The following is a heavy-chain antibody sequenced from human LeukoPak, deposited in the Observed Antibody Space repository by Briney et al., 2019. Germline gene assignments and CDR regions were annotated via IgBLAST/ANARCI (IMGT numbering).Heavy chain of an antibody. V-gene: IGHV3-23*01. CDR3: ARDYADYVGYFFFDY. Sequence: GGSLRLSCAASGFTFNNYAMKWVRQAPGKELEWVSSISGGGETTYYADSAKGRFTISRDNSQNTLYLQMNSLRAEDTAVYYCARDYADYVGYFFFDYWGQGTLVTVSS. J-gene: IGHJ4*02. D-gene: IGHD4-17*01. CDR2: ISGGGETT. CDR1: GFTFNNYA.